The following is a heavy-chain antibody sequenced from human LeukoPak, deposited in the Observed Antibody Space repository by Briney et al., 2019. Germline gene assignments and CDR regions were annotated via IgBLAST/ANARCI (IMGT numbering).Heavy chain of an antibody. CDR1: GFSISSDDYY. V-gene: IGHV4-30-2*01. CDR3: ARGVQYVVSQHGNWFDP. D-gene: IGHD1-1*01. CDR2: IYYSGST. Sequence: KTSETLSLTCFVSGFSISSDDYYWSWIRQPPGKGLEWIGYIYYSGSTYYNPSLKSRVTISVDRSKNQFSLKLSSVTAADTAVYYCARGVQYVVSQHGNWFDPWGQGTLVTVSS. J-gene: IGHJ5*02.